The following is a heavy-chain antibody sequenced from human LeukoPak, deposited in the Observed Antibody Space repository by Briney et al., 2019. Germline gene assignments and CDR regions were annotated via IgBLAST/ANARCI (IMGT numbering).Heavy chain of an antibody. Sequence: ASVKVSCKASGGTFSSYAISWVRQAPGQGLEWMGGIIPIFGTANYAQKLQGRVTMTTDTSTSTAYMELRSLRSDDTAVYYCAREDYYDINWFDPWGQGTLVTVSS. CDR3: AREDYYDINWFDP. CDR1: GGTFSSYA. D-gene: IGHD3-22*01. V-gene: IGHV1-69*05. J-gene: IGHJ5*02. CDR2: IIPIFGTA.